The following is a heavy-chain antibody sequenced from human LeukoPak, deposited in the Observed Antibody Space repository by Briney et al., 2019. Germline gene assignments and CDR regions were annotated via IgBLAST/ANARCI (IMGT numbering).Heavy chain of an antibody. D-gene: IGHD3-22*01. Sequence: GGSLRLSCAASGFTFWTYGMSWVRRAPGKGLEWVSTITGSGSDTYFAASVKGRFTISRDNSKNTLYLHMNSLRAEDTAVYFCAKEYSSTAYYLDDAFDIWGQGTMVTVSS. V-gene: IGHV3-23*01. CDR1: GFTFWTYG. CDR2: ITGSGSDT. CDR3: AKEYSSTAYYLDDAFDI. J-gene: IGHJ3*02.